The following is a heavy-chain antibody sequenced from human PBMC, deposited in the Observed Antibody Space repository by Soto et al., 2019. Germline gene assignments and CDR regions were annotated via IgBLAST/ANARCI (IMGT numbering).Heavy chain of an antibody. V-gene: IGHV4-31*03. CDR3: AREIAAGAGRYYYYYYYMDV. J-gene: IGHJ6*03. D-gene: IGHD3-10*01. Sequence: QVQLQESGPGLVKPSQTLSLTCTVSGGSISSGGHYWNWIRQHPGKGLEWIVYIYYTGSTFYNPSLKSRVSISVDTSKNRFSLELTSVTAADTAVYYCAREIAAGAGRYYYYYYYMDVWGKGTTVTVSS. CDR1: GGSISSGGHY. CDR2: IYYTGST.